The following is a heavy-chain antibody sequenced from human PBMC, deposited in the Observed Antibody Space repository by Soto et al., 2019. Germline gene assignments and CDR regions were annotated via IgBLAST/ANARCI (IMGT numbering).Heavy chain of an antibody. J-gene: IGHJ2*01. CDR3: ARHPEAGAYCGGDCYLSSGPRYFDL. Sequence: QLQLQESGPGLVKPSETLSLTCTVSGGSISSSSYYWGWIRQPPGKGLEWIGSIYYSGSTYYNPSLKSRVTISVDTSKTQFSLKLSSVTAADTAVYYCARHPEAGAYCGGDCYLSSGPRYFDLWGRGTLVTVSS. V-gene: IGHV4-39*01. CDR1: GGSISSSSYY. CDR2: IYYSGST. D-gene: IGHD2-21*01.